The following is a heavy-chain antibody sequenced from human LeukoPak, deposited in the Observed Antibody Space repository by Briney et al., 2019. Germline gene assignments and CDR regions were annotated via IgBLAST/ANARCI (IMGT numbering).Heavy chain of an antibody. Sequence: PSETLSLTCAVYGGSFSGYYWSWIRQPPGKGLEWIGSINYSGSTNYNPSLKSRLTISVDTSKNQLSLKLRSVTAADTAVYYCARVGGWLPHFDYWGQGILVTVSS. CDR1: GGSFSGYY. CDR3: ARVGGWLPHFDY. D-gene: IGHD5-24*01. V-gene: IGHV4-34*11. J-gene: IGHJ4*02. CDR2: INYSGST.